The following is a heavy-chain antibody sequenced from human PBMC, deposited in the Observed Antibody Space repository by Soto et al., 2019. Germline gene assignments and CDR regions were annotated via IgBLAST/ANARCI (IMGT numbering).Heavy chain of an antibody. Sequence: DVQLLESGGGLVQPGGSLRLSCAASGFTFTSYTMTWARQAPEKGLEWVSSIDESGVHTHYADSVKDRFTISRDNSRDTLYLQMHSLRAEDTAVYYCAKVHGTFHWGQGTPVTVSS. CDR2: IDESGVHT. CDR3: AKVHGTFH. J-gene: IGHJ4*02. D-gene: IGHD6-13*01. CDR1: GFTFTSYT. V-gene: IGHV3-23*01.